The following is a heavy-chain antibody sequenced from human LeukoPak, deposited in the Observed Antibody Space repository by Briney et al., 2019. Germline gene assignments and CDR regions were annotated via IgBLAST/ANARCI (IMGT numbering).Heavy chain of an antibody. CDR1: GFTFSSYG. CDR3: AKEGHGSSLDY. V-gene: IGHV3-30*18. J-gene: IGHJ4*02. CDR2: ISYDGSNK. Sequence: GGSLRLSCAASGFTFSSYGMHWARQAPGKGLEWVAVISYDGSNKYYADSVKGRFTISRDNSKNTLYLQMNSLRAEDTAVYYCAKEGHGSSLDYWGQGTLVTVSS. D-gene: IGHD6-13*01.